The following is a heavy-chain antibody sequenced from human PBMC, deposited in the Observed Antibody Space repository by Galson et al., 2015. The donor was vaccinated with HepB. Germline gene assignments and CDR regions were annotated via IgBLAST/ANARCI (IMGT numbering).Heavy chain of an antibody. CDR2: IKEDGNKK. D-gene: IGHD2-15*01. Sequence: LRLSCAASGFTFSDYWMTWVRQAPGKGLEWVANIKEDGNKKYYGDSAKGRFTISRDNAKNSLYLQMISLRPEDTAVYFCARVPSRLHCGGASCSPTSWFDPWGQGTLVTVSS. J-gene: IGHJ5*02. CDR1: GFTFSDYW. CDR3: ARVPSRLHCGGASCSPTSWFDP. V-gene: IGHV3-7*03.